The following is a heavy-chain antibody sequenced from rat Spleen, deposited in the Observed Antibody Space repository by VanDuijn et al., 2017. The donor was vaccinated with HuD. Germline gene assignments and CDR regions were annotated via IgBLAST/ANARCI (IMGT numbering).Heavy chain of an antibody. Sequence: QVQLKESGPGLVQPSQTLSLTCTVSGLSLTSNSVSWIRQPPGKGLEWMGVIWSNGGPDYNSAIKSRLSISRDTSKSQVFLKMNSLQTEDTAMYFCASTVNYPGITTYVMDAWGPGTMVTVSS. J-gene: IGHJ1*01. CDR2: IWSNGGP. CDR1: GLSLTSNS. D-gene: IGHD1-4*01. V-gene: IGHV2-47*01. CDR3: ASTVNYPGITTYVMDA.